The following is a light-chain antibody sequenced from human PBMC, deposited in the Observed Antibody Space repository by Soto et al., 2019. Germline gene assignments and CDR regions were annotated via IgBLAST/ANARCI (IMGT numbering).Light chain of an antibody. CDR2: RNN. Sequence: QAVVTHPPSASGNPGQRVTISCSGRSSNIGSNYVYWYQQLPGTAPKLLIYRNNQRPSGVPDRFSGSKSGTSASLAISGLRSEDEADYYCAAWDDSLSGWVFGGGTKLTVL. J-gene: IGLJ3*02. V-gene: IGLV1-47*01. CDR3: AAWDDSLSGWV. CDR1: SSNIGSNY.